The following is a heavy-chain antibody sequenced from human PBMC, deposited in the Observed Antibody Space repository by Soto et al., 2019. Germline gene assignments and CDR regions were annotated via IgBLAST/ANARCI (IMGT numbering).Heavy chain of an antibody. D-gene: IGHD3-10*01. Sequence: EMQLVQSGGGLVKPGGSLTLSCAASEFTLRSNWMHWVRQAPGKGLEWLGLIRSEQDGGATSYSAPVKDRFTISRDDSKNTLYLQMHSLNIADTAVYYCTHLYRAAPWGQGTLVTVSS. CDR3: THLYRAAP. CDR2: IRSEQDGGAT. J-gene: IGHJ5*02. CDR1: EFTLRSNW. V-gene: IGHV3-15*01.